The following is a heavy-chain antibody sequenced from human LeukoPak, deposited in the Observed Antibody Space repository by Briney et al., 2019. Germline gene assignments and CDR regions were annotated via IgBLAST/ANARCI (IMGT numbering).Heavy chain of an antibody. CDR2: IYPGDSDT. CDR3: ARDNKGSRSRNNWFDP. CDR1: GYNFTTYW. Sequence: GESLKISCEGFGYNFTTYWIGWVRQMPGKGLEWMGIIYPGDSDTRYSPSFQGQVTISADKSISTAYLQWSSLRASDTAMYYCARDNKGSRSRNNWFDPWGQGTLVTVSS. V-gene: IGHV5-51*01. J-gene: IGHJ5*02. D-gene: IGHD6-13*01.